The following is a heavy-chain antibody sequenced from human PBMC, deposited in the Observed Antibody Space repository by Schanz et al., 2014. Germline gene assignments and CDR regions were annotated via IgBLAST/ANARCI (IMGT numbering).Heavy chain of an antibody. CDR3: ARDRRNADLDY. CDR2: ISASGGTT. CDR1: GFTFRGYA. V-gene: IGHV3-23*01. D-gene: IGHD1-1*01. Sequence: EVQLLESGGGLVQPGGSLRLSCAASGFTFRGYAMSWVRQAPGRGLEWVSAISASGGTTYYADSVKGRFTISRDNAKNSLYLEMNSLRAEDTALYYCARDRRNADLDYWGQGTLVTVSS. J-gene: IGHJ4*02.